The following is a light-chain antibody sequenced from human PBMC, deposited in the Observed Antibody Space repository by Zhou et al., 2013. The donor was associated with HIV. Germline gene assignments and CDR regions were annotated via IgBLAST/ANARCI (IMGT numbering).Light chain of an antibody. CDR1: QAIRND. V-gene: IGKV1-17*01. Sequence: DIQMTQSPSSLSASVGDRVTLTCRASQAIRNDLGWYQQKAGKAPKRLIYAASSLQSGVPSRFSGSGSGTEFTLNISSLQPDDFATYYCQQYNSYSYSFGQGTKLEIK. J-gene: IGKJ2*03. CDR2: AAS. CDR3: QQYNSYSYS.